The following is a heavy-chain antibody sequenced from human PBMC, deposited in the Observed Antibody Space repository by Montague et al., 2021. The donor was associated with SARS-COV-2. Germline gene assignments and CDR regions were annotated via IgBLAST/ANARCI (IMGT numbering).Heavy chain of an antibody. CDR1: GFNFSDYY. V-gene: IGHV3-11*06. CDR3: AREGHLATRPGWSNWFDP. CDR2: ISSSTTYT. D-gene: IGHD6-6*01. Sequence: FPRISCAASGFNFSDYYITWVRQAPGKGLEWVAYISSSTTYTNYADSLKGRFTISRDNTKKSVYLQMNRLRAEDTGVYYCAREGHLATRPGWSNWFDPWGQGTLVTVSS. J-gene: IGHJ5*02.